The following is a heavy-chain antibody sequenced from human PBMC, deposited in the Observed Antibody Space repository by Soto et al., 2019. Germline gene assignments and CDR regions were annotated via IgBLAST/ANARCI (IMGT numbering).Heavy chain of an antibody. D-gene: IGHD2-8*01. CDR1: GFTFDNYA. Sequence: HPGGSLRLSCAASGFTFDNYAMHWVRQAPGKGLEWVSGISWNSGSIGYADSVKGRFTISRDNAKNSLYLQMNSLRAEDTALYYCAKGFLYCSNAVCSRHGMDVWGQGTTVTVSS. CDR2: ISWNSGSI. V-gene: IGHV3-9*01. CDR3: AKGFLYCSNAVCSRHGMDV. J-gene: IGHJ6*02.